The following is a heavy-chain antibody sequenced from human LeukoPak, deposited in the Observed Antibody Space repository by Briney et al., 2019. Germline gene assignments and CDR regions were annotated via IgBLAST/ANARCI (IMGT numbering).Heavy chain of an antibody. CDR1: GFTFSSYG. Sequence: GESLRLSCAASGFTFSSYGMSWVRQAPGKGLEWDSSISGSGGTTYYADSVKGRFTISRDNSKNTLYLQTNSLRADDTAVYSCAKDPPTVMANAFHIWGQGTMVTVS. V-gene: IGHV3-23*01. CDR3: AKDPPTVMANAFHI. CDR2: ISGSGGTT. D-gene: IGHD5-18*01. J-gene: IGHJ3*02.